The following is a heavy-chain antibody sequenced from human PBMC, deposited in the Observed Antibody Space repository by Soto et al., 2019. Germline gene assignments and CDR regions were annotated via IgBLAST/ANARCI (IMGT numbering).Heavy chain of an antibody. CDR2: IYYSGST. J-gene: IGHJ2*01. Sequence: PSETLSLTCTVSGGSISSYYWSWIRQPPGKGLEWIGYIYYSGSTNYNPSLKSRVTISVDTSKNQFSPKLSSVTAADTAVYYCASIPIDYGDSYWYFDLWGRGTLVTVSS. CDR3: ASIPIDYGDSYWYFDL. V-gene: IGHV4-59*01. D-gene: IGHD4-17*01. CDR1: GGSISSYY.